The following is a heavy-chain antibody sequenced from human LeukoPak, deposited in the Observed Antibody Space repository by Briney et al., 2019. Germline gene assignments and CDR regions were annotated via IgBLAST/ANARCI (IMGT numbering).Heavy chain of an antibody. CDR3: TRGSYGMDV. CDR2: VKQDGSEK. CDR1: GFTFSSYW. Sequence: GGSLRLSCAASGFTFSSYWMTWVRQAPGKGLEWVANVKQDGSEKYYVDSVKGRFTISRDNAKNSLYLQMNSLRAEDTAVYYCTRGSYGMDVWGQGTTVTVSS. J-gene: IGHJ6*02. V-gene: IGHV3-7*05.